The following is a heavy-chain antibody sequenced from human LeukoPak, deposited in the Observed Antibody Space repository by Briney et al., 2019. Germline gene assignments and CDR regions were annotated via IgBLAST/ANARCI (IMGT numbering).Heavy chain of an antibody. J-gene: IGHJ3*02. CDR3: AKEFYDFEAHFDI. Sequence: ASVKVSCKASGYTFTSYYMHWVRQAPGQGLEWMGIINPSGGSTSYAQKFQGRVTMTRDMSTSTVYMELSSLRSEDTAVYYCAKEFYDFEAHFDIWGQGTMVTVSS. CDR1: GYTFTSYY. D-gene: IGHD3-3*01. CDR2: INPSGGST. V-gene: IGHV1-46*01.